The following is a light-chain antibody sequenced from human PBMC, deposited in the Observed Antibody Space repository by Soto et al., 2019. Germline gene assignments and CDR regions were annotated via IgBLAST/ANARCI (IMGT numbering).Light chain of an antibody. CDR3: QQYGSSPYT. Sequence: EPVLTQSPGTLSLSPGERATLSCRASPSVSNYLAWYQQKPGQAPRLLIHGASNRATGIPDRFSGSGSGTDFTLTISRLEPEVFAVYYCQQYGSSPYTFGQGTKLAIK. CDR1: PSVSNY. V-gene: IGKV3-20*01. CDR2: GAS. J-gene: IGKJ2*01.